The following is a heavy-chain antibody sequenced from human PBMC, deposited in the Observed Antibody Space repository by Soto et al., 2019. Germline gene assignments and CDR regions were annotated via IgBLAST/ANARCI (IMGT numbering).Heavy chain of an antibody. CDR3: ARVGGYSGYAAY. Sequence: TSETLSLTCRVSGGSINNYYWSWFRQPPGEGLEWIGYIFYTGTTTYNPSLNSRVTISTDASNNQVSLKLKSVTAADTAVYYCARVGGYSGYAAYWGQGALVTVSS. J-gene: IGHJ4*02. V-gene: IGHV4-59*01. CDR1: GGSINNYY. CDR2: IFYTGTT. D-gene: IGHD3-22*01.